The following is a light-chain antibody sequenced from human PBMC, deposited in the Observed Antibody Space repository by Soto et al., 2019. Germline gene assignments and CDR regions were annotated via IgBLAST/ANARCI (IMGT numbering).Light chain of an antibody. CDR1: SSDIGNYNL. J-gene: IGLJ3*02. V-gene: IGLV2-23*02. CDR3: WSYAGSPTWV. Sequence: QSALTQPASVSGSPGQSITISCSGTSSDIGNYNLVSWYQHDPGTAPKLLIYEVTKRPSGVSNRFSGSKSGNTASLTISGLQAEDEADYYCWSYAGSPTWVFGGGTKLTVL. CDR2: EVT.